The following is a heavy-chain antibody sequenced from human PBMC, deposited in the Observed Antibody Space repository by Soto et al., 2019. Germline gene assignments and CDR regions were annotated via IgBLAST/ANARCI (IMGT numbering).Heavy chain of an antibody. J-gene: IGHJ4*02. D-gene: IGHD6-19*01. CDR3: ARDLHRSGWQGPFDY. CDR1: VFTFSSYA. CDR2: ISYDGSNK. V-gene: IGHV3-30-3*01. Sequence: LRRSCGASVFTFSSYAMHWVLQSPGKGLEWVAVISYDGSNKYYADSVKGRFTISRDNSKNTLYLQMNRLRAEDTAVYYCARDLHRSGWQGPFDYWGQGTLVTVPS.